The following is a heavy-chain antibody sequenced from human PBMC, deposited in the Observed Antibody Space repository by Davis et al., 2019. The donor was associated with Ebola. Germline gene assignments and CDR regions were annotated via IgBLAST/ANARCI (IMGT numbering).Heavy chain of an antibody. CDR2: IRNSGATT. J-gene: IGHJ4*02. Sequence: SCSASGFTLTTYSMNWVRQAPGKGLEWIAYIRNSGATTYYADSVKGRFTISRDTARNSLYLQLNSLRDEDTAMYYCAKSEGFSSTSCNDYWGQGTLVTVSS. D-gene: IGHD2-2*01. V-gene: IGHV3-48*02. CDR3: AKSEGFSSTSCNDY. CDR1: GFTLTTYS.